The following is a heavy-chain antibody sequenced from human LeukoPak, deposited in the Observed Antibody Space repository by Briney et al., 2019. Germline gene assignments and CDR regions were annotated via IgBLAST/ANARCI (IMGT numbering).Heavy chain of an antibody. Sequence: GGSLRLSCAASGFTFSNFAMSWVRQAPGKGLEWVSSISGSGGSTYYADSVKGRFTISRDNSKNTLYLHMNSLRAEDTAVYYCAKKYNTGLDPWGQGTLVTVSS. D-gene: IGHD1-14*01. J-gene: IGHJ5*02. CDR2: ISGSGGST. CDR1: GFTFSNFA. CDR3: AKKYNTGLDP. V-gene: IGHV3-23*01.